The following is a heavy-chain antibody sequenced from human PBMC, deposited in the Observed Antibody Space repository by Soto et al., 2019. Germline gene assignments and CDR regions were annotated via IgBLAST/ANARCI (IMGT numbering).Heavy chain of an antibody. CDR3: ARPPCSSTSCSDYWYFDL. CDR2: ISSSSSYI. V-gene: IGHV3-21*01. J-gene: IGHJ2*01. CDR1: GFTFSSYS. Sequence: PGGSLRLSCAASGFTFSSYSMNWVRQAPGKGLEWVSSISSSSSYIYYADSVKGRFTISRDNAKNSLYLQMNSLRAEDTAVYYCARPPCSSTSCSDYWYFDLWGRGTLVTVS. D-gene: IGHD2-2*01.